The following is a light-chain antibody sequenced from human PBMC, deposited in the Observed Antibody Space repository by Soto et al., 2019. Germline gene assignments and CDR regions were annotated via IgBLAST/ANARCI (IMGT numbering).Light chain of an antibody. CDR2: DAS. Sequence: DIQMTQSPSSLSASVGDRVTITCQASQGISNYLNWYQQQPGKDPKLLIYDASNLETGVPSRFSGSGSGIDFTFTISSLQPEDIATYYCQQYDNLPFTFGPGTKVDIK. CDR1: QGISNY. J-gene: IGKJ3*01. V-gene: IGKV1-33*01. CDR3: QQYDNLPFT.